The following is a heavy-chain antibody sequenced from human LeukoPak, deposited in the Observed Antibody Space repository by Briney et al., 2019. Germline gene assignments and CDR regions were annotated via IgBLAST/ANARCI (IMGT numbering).Heavy chain of an antibody. Sequence: SETLSLTCTVSGGSIGSSSYYWGWIRQPPGKGLEWIGIIYYSGTTYYNPSLKSRVTISVDTSKNQFSLKLRSVTAADTAVYYCARDYYGSGSYFYWGQGTLVTVSS. V-gene: IGHV4-39*07. CDR1: GGSIGSSSYY. CDR3: ARDYYGSGSYFY. CDR2: IYYSGTT. D-gene: IGHD3-10*01. J-gene: IGHJ4*02.